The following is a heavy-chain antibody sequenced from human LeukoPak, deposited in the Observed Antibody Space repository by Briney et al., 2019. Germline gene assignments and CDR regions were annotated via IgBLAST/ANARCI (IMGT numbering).Heavy chain of an antibody. V-gene: IGHV4-4*07. J-gene: IGHJ5*02. D-gene: IGHD2-15*01. CDR2: IYTSGST. CDR3: ARGVVVAAKNRRGNWFDP. Sequence: SETLSLTCTVSGGSFSSYYWSWIRQPAGKGLEWIGRIYTSGSTNYNPSLKSRVTMSVDTSKNQFSLKLSSVTAADTAVYYCARGVVVAAKNRRGNWFDPWGQGTLVTVSS. CDR1: GGSFSSYY.